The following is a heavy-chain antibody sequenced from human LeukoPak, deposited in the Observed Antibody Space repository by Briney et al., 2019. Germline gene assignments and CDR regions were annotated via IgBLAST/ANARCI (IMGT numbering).Heavy chain of an antibody. CDR3: ARDQYYGSGSYGYYYYMDV. CDR2: INSDGSSI. Sequence: PGTSLRLSCAASGFTFSSYWMHWVRQAPGKGLVWVSRINSDGSSISYADSVKGRFTISRDNAKNTLYLQMNSLRAEDTAVYYCARDQYYGSGSYGYYYYMDVWGKGTTVTISS. J-gene: IGHJ6*03. V-gene: IGHV3-74*01. CDR1: GFTFSSYW. D-gene: IGHD3-10*01.